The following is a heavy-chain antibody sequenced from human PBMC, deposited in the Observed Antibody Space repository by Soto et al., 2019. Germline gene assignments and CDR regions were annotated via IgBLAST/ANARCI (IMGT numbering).Heavy chain of an antibody. CDR1: GFTFSSYG. V-gene: IGHV3-33*01. Sequence: QVQLVESGGGVVQPGRSLRLSCAAFGFTFSSYGMHWVRQAPGKGLEWVAVIWYDGSNKYYADSVKGRFTISRDNSKNTLYLQMNSLRAEDTAVYYCARPYYDFWSGYYTGIAYWGQGTLVTVSS. J-gene: IGHJ4*02. CDR3: ARPYYDFWSGYYTGIAY. D-gene: IGHD3-3*01. CDR2: IWYDGSNK.